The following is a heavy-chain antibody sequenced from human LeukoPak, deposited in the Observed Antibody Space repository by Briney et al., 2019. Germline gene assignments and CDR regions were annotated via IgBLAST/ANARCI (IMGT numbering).Heavy chain of an antibody. D-gene: IGHD3-22*01. V-gene: IGHV4-59*01. CDR3: ARVKGNYYDSSGYLYYFDY. Sequence: SETLSLTCTVSGGSISSYYWSWIRQPPGKGLEWIGYIYYSGSTNYNPSLKSRVTISVDTSKNQFSLKLSSVTAADTAVYYCARVKGNYYDSSGYLYYFDYWGQGTVVTLFS. CDR1: GGSISSYY. J-gene: IGHJ4*02. CDR2: IYYSGST.